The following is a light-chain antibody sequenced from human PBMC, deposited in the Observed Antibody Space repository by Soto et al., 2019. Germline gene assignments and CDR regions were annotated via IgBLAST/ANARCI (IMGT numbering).Light chain of an antibody. CDR2: AAS. Sequence: DIQLTQSPSFLSASVGDRVTITCRASQGISSYLAWYQQKPGKAPKLLIYAASTLQSGVPSRFSGSGSGTEFTLTISSLHPEDFATYYCQQLNSQLTFGGGTKVEIK. J-gene: IGKJ4*01. CDR1: QGISSY. CDR3: QQLNSQLT. V-gene: IGKV1-9*01.